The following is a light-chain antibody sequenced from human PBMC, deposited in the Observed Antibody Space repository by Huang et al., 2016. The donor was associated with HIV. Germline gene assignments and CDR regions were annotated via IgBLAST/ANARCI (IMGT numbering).Light chain of an antibody. Sequence: EIVMTQSPATLSVSAGERATLSCRASQRVSSSLAWYQQKPGQAPRLLIYGASTRATGIPARFSGSGSGTEFTLTSSSLQSEDLAVYYCQQYNNWPPVTFGQGTRLEIK. CDR3: QQYNNWPPVT. CDR2: GAS. J-gene: IGKJ5*01. V-gene: IGKV3-15*01. CDR1: QRVSSS.